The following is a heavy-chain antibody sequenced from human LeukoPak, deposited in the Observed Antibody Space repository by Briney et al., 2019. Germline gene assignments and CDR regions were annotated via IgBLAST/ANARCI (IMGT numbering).Heavy chain of an antibody. J-gene: IGHJ4*02. D-gene: IGHD1-14*01. CDR2: INSDGSST. CDR1: EFTFSNSW. Sequence: GGSLGLSCAAPEFTFSNSWLNWFGKAQGKGLVWVQHINSDGSSTNYADSLKGRFTISRDESKKTLYLQMNSLRVEDTAVYYCARDRGSLGGASGDYWGQGTLVTVSS. CDR3: ARDRGSLGGASGDY. V-gene: IGHV3-74*01.